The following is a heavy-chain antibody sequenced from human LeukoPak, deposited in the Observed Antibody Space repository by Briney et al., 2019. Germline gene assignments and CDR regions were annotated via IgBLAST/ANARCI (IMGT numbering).Heavy chain of an antibody. D-gene: IGHD3-22*01. CDR1: GFTFYMYA. V-gene: IGHV3-23*01. Sequence: GGSLRLSCQASGFTFYMYAMSWVRQAPGKGLEWVASMCGTAGCTFYPDSVKGRFTISRDNSKNVLYPRMNSLTAEDTAIYYCAKDRPNFHENSGHYYRRDGDSWGQGTLVTVSS. CDR3: AKDRPNFHENSGHYYRRDGDS. CDR2: MCGTAGCT. J-gene: IGHJ5*01.